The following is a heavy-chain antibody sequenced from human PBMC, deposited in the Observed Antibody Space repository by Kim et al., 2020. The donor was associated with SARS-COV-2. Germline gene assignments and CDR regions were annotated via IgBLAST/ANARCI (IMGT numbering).Heavy chain of an antibody. CDR3: ARGRAGVVPAPVLGLGPFYEYYITDV. CDR2: INHSGST. CDR1: GGSFSGYS. Sequence: SETLSLTCAVYGGSFSGYSWTWIRQPPGKGLEWIGEINHSGSTKYNPSLQSRVSISIDTSKNQFSLRLRSVTAADRAVYYCARGRAGVVPAPVLGLGPFYEYYITDVWGRGTTVTVSS. V-gene: IGHV4-34*01. J-gene: IGHJ6*02. D-gene: IGHD5-18*01.